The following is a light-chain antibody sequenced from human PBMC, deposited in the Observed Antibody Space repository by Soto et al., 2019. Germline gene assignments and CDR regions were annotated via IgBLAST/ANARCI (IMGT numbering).Light chain of an antibody. V-gene: IGKV3-20*01. Sequence: EIVLTQSPGTLSLSPGERATLSCRASQSVSSSYLVWYQQKPGQAPRLLIYGASSRATGIPDRFSGSASGTDFTLTISRLEPEDFAVYYCQHYGTSALFGPGTKVDIK. CDR3: QHYGTSAL. J-gene: IGKJ3*01. CDR2: GAS. CDR1: QSVSSSY.